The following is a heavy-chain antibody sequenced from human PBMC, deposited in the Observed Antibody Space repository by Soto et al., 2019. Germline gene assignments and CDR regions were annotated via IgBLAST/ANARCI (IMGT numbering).Heavy chain of an antibody. CDR2: ISYDGSNK. CDR3: ARDGGEWLLLSFDY. CDR1: GFTFSSYA. J-gene: IGHJ4*02. D-gene: IGHD3-22*01. Sequence: GGSLRLSCAASGFTFSSYAMHWVRQAPGKGLEWVAVISYDGSNKYYADSVKGRFTISRDNSKNTLYLQMNSLRAEDTAVYYCARDGGEWLLLSFDYWGQGTLVTVSS. V-gene: IGHV3-30-3*01.